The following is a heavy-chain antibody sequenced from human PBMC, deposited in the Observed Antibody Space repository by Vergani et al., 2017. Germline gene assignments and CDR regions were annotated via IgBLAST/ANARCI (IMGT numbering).Heavy chain of an antibody. J-gene: IGHJ4*02. CDR3: ATYYYDSSGYLD. V-gene: IGHV1-8*01. CDR2: MNPNSGNT. D-gene: IGHD3-22*01. CDR1: GYTFTSYD. Sequence: QVQLVQSGAEVKKPGSSVKVSCKASGYTFTSYDINWVRQATGQGLEWMGWMNPNSGNTGYAQKFQGRVTMTRNTSISTAYMELSSLRSEDTAVYYCATYYYDSSGYLDWGQGTLVTVSS.